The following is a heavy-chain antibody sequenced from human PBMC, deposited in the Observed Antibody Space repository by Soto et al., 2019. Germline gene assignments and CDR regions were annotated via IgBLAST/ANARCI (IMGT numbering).Heavy chain of an antibody. CDR1: GFTFSSYE. J-gene: IGHJ6*02. CDR2: ISSSGSTI. V-gene: IGHV3-48*03. Sequence: GSLRLSCAASGFTFSSYEMNWVRQAPGKGLEWVSYISSSGSTIYYADSVKGRFTISRDNAKNSLYLQMNSLRAEDTAVYYCARDFTDDSSGYGLYYYYGMDVWGQGTTVTVSS. CDR3: ARDFTDDSSGYGLYYYYGMDV. D-gene: IGHD3-22*01.